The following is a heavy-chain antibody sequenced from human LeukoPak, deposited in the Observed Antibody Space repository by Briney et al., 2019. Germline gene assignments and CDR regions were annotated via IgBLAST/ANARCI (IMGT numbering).Heavy chain of an antibody. CDR3: AANGYYSIDV. V-gene: IGHV4-39*07. D-gene: IGHD2-8*01. CDR1: GGSISRSSYY. Sequence: SETLSLTCTVSGGSISRSSYYWGWIRQPPGKGLEWIGSIYYSGSTYYNPSLQSRVTISVDTSKNQFSLKLNSLTAADTAVYYCAANGYYSIDVWGKGTTVTVSS. J-gene: IGHJ6*03. CDR2: IYYSGST.